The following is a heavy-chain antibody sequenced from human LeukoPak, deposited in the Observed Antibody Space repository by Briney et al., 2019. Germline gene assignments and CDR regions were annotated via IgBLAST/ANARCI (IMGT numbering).Heavy chain of an antibody. CDR3: AKGRGDYGDYTIDY. D-gene: IGHD4-17*01. J-gene: IGHJ4*02. CDR2: ISGSGGST. CDR1: GFTFSSYG. V-gene: IGHV3-23*01. Sequence: GGSLRLSCAASGFTFSSYGMSWVRQAPGKGLEWVSAISGSGGSTYYADSVKGRFTISRDNSKNTLYLQMNSLRAEDTAVYYCAKGRGDYGDYTIDYWGQGTLVTVSS.